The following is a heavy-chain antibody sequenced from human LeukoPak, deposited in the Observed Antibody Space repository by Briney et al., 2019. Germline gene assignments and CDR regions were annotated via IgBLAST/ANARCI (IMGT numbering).Heavy chain of an antibody. J-gene: IGHJ4*02. CDR2: IYSGGTT. V-gene: IGHV3-53*01. CDR3: ARVTQPSDLQWPYFDD. D-gene: IGHD6-19*01. Sequence: GGSLRLSCAVSGFTVSNNYMTWVRQAPGKGLEWVSIIYSGGTTYYADSVKGRFIISRDNSKNTLYLQMNGLRAEDTAVFYCARVTQPSDLQWPYFDDWGQGTLVTVSS. CDR1: GFTVSNNY.